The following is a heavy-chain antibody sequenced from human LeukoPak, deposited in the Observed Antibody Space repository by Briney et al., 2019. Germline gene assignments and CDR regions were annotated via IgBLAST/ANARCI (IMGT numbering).Heavy chain of an antibody. CDR3: AGLTRSAMSGAAY. V-gene: IGHV3-7*01. Sequence: GVSLRLSCAASGFTFSSYWMNWVRQTPGKGLEWVANIKPDGSEKFYVDSVKGRFTISRDNTKNSLYLQMNSLRGDDTAVYHCAGLTRSAMSGAAYWGQGTLVTVPS. CDR2: IKPDGSEK. D-gene: IGHD6-13*01. CDR1: GFTFSSYW. J-gene: IGHJ4*02.